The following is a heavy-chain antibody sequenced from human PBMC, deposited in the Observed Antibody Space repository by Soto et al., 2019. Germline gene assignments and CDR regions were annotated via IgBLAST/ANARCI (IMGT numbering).Heavy chain of an antibody. Sequence: QVQLQQWGAGLLKPSETLSLTCAVYGGSFSGYYWSWIRQPPGKGLEWIGEINHSGSTNYNPSLKSRVTISVDTSKNQFTLQLSSVTAAETAVYYGARTRRGIAAAAYWGQGTLVTVSS. V-gene: IGHV4-34*01. CDR1: GGSFSGYY. D-gene: IGHD6-25*01. CDR3: ARTRRGIAAAAY. CDR2: INHSGST. J-gene: IGHJ4*02.